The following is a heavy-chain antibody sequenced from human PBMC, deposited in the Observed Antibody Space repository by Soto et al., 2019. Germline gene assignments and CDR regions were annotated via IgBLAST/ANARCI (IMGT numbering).Heavy chain of an antibody. V-gene: IGHV3-23*01. CDR2: FRESGGTT. D-gene: IGHD1-1*01. CDR3: AKDIGLEPTYYMDV. J-gene: IGHJ6*03. CDR1: GFSFSSSA. Sequence: GGSLRLSCAASGFSFSSSAMSWVRQAPGRRLEWVSTFRESGGTTHYADPVKGRFTISRDTSKNSLYLQMNSLRAEDTALYYCAKDIGLEPTYYMDVWGKGTTVTVSS.